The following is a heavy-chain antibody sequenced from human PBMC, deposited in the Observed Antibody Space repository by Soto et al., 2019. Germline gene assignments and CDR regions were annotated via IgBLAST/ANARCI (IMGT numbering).Heavy chain of an antibody. J-gene: IGHJ4*02. Sequence: GSLRLSCAASGFTFRMYWMHWVRQVPGKGPEWVSRINDDGISTNYADSVKGRFTISRDNAKNTLYLQMNALRVEDTGVYYCTRGPRPTSIGTGAFWGQGTLVTVSS. CDR1: GFTFRMYW. D-gene: IGHD3-10*01. CDR2: INDDGIST. CDR3: TRGPRPTSIGTGAF. V-gene: IGHV3-74*01.